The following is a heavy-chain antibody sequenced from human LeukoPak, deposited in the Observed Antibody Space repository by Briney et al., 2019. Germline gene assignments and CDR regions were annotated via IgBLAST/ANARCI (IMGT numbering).Heavy chain of an antibody. V-gene: IGHV4-34*01. D-gene: IGHD2-2*01. Sequence: SETLSLTCAVYGGSFSGYYWSWLRQPPGKGLEWIGEINHSGSTNYNPSLKSRVTISVDTSKNQFPLKLSSVTAADTAVYYCALPRARRGMDVWGKGTTVTVSS. J-gene: IGHJ6*04. CDR1: GGSFSGYY. CDR2: INHSGST. CDR3: ALPRARRGMDV.